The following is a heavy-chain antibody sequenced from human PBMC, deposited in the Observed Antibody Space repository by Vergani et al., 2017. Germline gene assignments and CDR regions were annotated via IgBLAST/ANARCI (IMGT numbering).Heavy chain of an antibody. CDR1: GASISSGDSY. Sequence: QVQLQESGPGVVKPSQTLSLTCSVSGASISSGDSYWSWIRQTPGKGLEWIGYIAHTGASYYNPSLRSRLSISLDTSRNQFSLKLTSVTAEDTAVYFCAREELRFSRTLDSWGQGTQVTVSS. V-gene: IGHV4-30-4*08. CDR3: AREELRFSRTLDS. J-gene: IGHJ4*02. CDR2: IAHTGAS. D-gene: IGHD5-12*01.